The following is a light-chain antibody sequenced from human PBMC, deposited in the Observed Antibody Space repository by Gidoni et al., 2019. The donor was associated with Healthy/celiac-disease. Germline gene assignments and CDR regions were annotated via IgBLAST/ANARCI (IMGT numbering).Light chain of an antibody. CDR3: QSYDSSLSGSRV. CDR2: GNS. J-gene: IGLJ1*01. Sequence: QSVLTQPPSVSGAPGQRVTLSCTGSSSNIGAGYEVHWYQQLPGTAPKLLIYGNSNRPSGVPDRFSGSKSGTSASLAITGLQAEDEADYYCQSYDSSLSGSRVFGTGTKVTVL. CDR1: SSNIGAGYE. V-gene: IGLV1-40*01.